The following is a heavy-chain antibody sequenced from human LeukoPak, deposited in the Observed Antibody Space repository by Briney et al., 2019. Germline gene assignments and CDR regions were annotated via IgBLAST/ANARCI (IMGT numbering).Heavy chain of an antibody. CDR1: GCTFSRYA. D-gene: IGHD5-12*01. V-gene: IGHV1-69*13. CDR3: ARAYSGYDLFDY. CDR2: IIPIFGAA. Sequence: SVKLSCKASGCTFSRYAISWVRQAPGQGLEWMGGIIPIFGAANYAQKFQGRVTITADEATSTAYMEVSSLRSEDTAVYYCARAYSGYDLFDYWGQGIMVSVSS. J-gene: IGHJ4*02.